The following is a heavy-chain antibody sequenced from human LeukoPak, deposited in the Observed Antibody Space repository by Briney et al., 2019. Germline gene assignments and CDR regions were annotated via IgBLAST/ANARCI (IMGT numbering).Heavy chain of an antibody. V-gene: IGHV3-23*01. CDR1: GFSFSSYA. Sequence: GGSLRLYCAASGFSFSSYAMTWARQAPVKGLEWVSAISGDGTRTYYADSVKGRFTISRDNSKNTLYLEMSSLRVEDTAIYYCAKWPEGAMDYFDYWGQGTLVTVSS. CDR2: ISGDGTRT. D-gene: IGHD3-16*01. J-gene: IGHJ4*02. CDR3: AKWPEGAMDYFDY.